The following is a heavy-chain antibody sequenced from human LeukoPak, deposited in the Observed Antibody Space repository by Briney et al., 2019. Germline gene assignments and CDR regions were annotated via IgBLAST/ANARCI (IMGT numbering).Heavy chain of an antibody. Sequence: GGSLRLSCAASGFAFNVYAMSWLRQPPGKGLEWVSTINANSGTTSYAASVRGRFSISRDNSKSTLYLQLSTLRAEDTAVYYCAKDARRTNGWYFFDYWGQGTLVTVSS. V-gene: IGHV3-23*01. D-gene: IGHD6-19*01. CDR2: INANSGTT. CDR3: AKDARRTNGWYFFDY. J-gene: IGHJ4*02. CDR1: GFAFNVYA.